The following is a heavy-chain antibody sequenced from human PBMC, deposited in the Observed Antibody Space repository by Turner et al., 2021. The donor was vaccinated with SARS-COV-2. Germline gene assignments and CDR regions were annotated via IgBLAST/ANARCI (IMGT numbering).Heavy chain of an antibody. CDR2: ISYDGSNK. Sequence: QVQLVEYGGGVVQPGRSLRLVCAASGFTFSSYAMHWVRQAPGKGLEWVAVISYDGSNKYYADSVKGRFTISRDNSKNTLYLQMNSLRAEDTAVYYCARDPSITMIDYYFDYWGQGTLVTVSS. CDR1: GFTFSSYA. J-gene: IGHJ4*02. D-gene: IGHD3-22*01. CDR3: ARDPSITMIDYYFDY. V-gene: IGHV3-30-3*01.